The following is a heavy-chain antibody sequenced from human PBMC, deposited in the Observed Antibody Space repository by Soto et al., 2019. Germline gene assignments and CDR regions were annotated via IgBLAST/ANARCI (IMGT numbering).Heavy chain of an antibody. J-gene: IGHJ4*02. CDR3: ARGSTGYYFDY. Sequence: GGSLRLCCAASGFTFSSYDMHWVRQATGKGLEWVSAIGTAGDTYYPGSVKGRFTISRENAKNSLYLQMNSLRAGDTAVYYCARGSTGYYFDYWGQGTLVTVSP. V-gene: IGHV3-13*01. CDR2: IGTAGDT. CDR1: GFTFSSYD.